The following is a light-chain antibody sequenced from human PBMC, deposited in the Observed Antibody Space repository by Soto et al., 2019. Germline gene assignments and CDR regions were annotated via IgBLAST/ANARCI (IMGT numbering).Light chain of an antibody. CDR3: SSYAGSYVV. CDR1: SSDVGGYNY. Sequence: QSALTQPPSASGSPGQSVTISCTGTSSDVGGYNYVSWYQQYPGKAPKLIIYEVIKRPSGVPDRFSGSKSGNTASLTVSGLQAEDEADFFCSSYAGSYVVFGGGTQLTVL. CDR2: EVI. J-gene: IGLJ2*01. V-gene: IGLV2-8*01.